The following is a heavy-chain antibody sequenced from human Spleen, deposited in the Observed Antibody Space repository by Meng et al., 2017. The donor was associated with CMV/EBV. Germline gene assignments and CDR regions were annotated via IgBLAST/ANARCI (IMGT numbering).Heavy chain of an antibody. V-gene: IGHV4-59*01. Sequence: SETLSLTCTVSGVSISSYSWSWIRQPPGKGLEWIGYIYYGGSTNYNPSFKSRVTVSVDTSKKQLSLKLSSVTAADTAVYYCARAGYYYYYGMDVWGQGTTVTVSS. CDR3: ARAGYYYYYGMDV. J-gene: IGHJ6*02. CDR2: IYYGGST. CDR1: GVSISSYS.